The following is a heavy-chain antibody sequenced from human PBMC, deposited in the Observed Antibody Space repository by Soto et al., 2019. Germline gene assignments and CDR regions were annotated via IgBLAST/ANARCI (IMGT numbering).Heavy chain of an antibody. CDR3: AKDSHWGIISPTHDH. CDR2: IWHDGSNQ. J-gene: IGHJ4*02. D-gene: IGHD3-16*01. Sequence: QVQLVESGGGVVQPGRSLTLSCAASGFTFSNYGMHWVRQAPGKGLEWVAVIWHDGSNQYYADSVQGRFTISRDNSDNTLYLQLNSLRAEDTAIYYCAKDSHWGIISPTHDHWGQGTLVTVSS. CDR1: GFTFSNYG. V-gene: IGHV3-33*03.